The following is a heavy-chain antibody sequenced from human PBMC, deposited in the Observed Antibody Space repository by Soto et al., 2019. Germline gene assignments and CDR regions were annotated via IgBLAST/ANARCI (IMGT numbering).Heavy chain of an antibody. Sequence: SETLSLTCTVSGGSISSSRYYWGWIRQPPGKGLEGIGSIYYSGSTYYTPSLKSRVTISVDTSKNQFSLKLSSVPAADTAVYYCARTYQTTPYRRGWYVWFDPWGQGTLVTVSS. D-gene: IGHD6-19*01. J-gene: IGHJ5*02. CDR3: ARTYQTTPYRRGWYVWFDP. V-gene: IGHV4-39*01. CDR2: IYYSGST. CDR1: GGSISSSRYY.